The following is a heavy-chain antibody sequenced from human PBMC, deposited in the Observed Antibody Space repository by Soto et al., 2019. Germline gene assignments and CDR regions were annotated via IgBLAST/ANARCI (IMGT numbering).Heavy chain of an antibody. Sequence: SETLSLTCTVSGGSISSGGYYWSWIRQHPGKGLEWIGYIYYSGSTYYNPSLKSRVTISVDTSKNQFSLKLSSVAAADTAVYYCASQEYYYGSGGRYGFGPWGQGTLVTVSS. D-gene: IGHD3-10*01. V-gene: IGHV4-31*03. CDR3: ASQEYYYGSGGRYGFGP. CDR1: GGSISSGGYY. J-gene: IGHJ5*02. CDR2: IYYSGST.